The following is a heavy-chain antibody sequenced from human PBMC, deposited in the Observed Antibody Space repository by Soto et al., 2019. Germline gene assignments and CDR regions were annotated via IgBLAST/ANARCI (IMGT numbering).Heavy chain of an antibody. V-gene: IGHV1-69*01. D-gene: IGHD2-15*01. CDR1: GGTFSSYA. Sequence: QVQLVQSGAEVKKPGSSVKVSCKASGGTFSSYAISWVRQAPGQGLEWMGGIIPIFGTANYAQKFQGRVTITADESTSTAYMELSSLRSEDTAVYYCARGRGKEVVAATGLYYFDYWGQGTLVTVSS. CDR2: IIPIFGTA. J-gene: IGHJ4*02. CDR3: ARGRGKEVVAATGLYYFDY.